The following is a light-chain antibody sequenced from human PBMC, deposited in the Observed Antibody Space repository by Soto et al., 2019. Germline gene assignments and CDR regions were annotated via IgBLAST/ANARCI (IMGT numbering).Light chain of an antibody. V-gene: IGKV3-11*01. CDR2: DAS. Sequence: EIVLTQSPATLSLSPGERATLSCRASQSVSSYLAWYQQKPGQAPRLLIYDASNRATGIQARFSGSGSGTDSTLTISSLEPEDFAIYYCQQRSNWPPAFGQGTKLEIK. CDR3: QQRSNWPPA. J-gene: IGKJ2*01. CDR1: QSVSSY.